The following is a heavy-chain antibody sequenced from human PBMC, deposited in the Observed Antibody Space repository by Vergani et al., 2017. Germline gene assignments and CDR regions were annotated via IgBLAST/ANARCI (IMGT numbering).Heavy chain of an antibody. CDR3: ARGGSKYYYVSSGYDY. CDR1: GGSFSGYY. V-gene: IGHV4-34*01. Sequence: QVQLQQWGAGLLKPSETLSLTCAVYGGSFSGYYWSWIRQPPGKGLEWIGEINHSGSTNYNPSLKSRVTISVDTSKNQFALKLSSVTAAYTAVYYCARGGSKYYYVSSGYDYWGQGTLVTVSS. CDR2: INHSGST. D-gene: IGHD3-22*01. J-gene: IGHJ4*02.